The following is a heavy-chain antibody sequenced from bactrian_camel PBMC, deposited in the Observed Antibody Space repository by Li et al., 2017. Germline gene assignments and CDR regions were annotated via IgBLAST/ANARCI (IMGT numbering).Heavy chain of an antibody. D-gene: IGHD2*01. J-gene: IGHJ4*01. Sequence: VQLVESGGGSVQAGGSLTLSCVGSGYTYRSSCMGWFRQSPGKEREGVARIDSAGRTNYVDSVKGRFTISQDIAKNTVYLQMNSLKPEDTAMYYCATISTNRLYCTSGYFTEGDYWGQGTQVTVS. V-gene: IGHV3S53*01. CDR2: IDSAGRT. CDR3: ATISTNRLYCTSGYFTEGDY. CDR1: GYTYRSSC.